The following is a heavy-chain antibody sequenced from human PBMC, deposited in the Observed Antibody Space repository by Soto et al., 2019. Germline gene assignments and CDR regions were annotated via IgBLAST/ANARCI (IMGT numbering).Heavy chain of an antibody. D-gene: IGHD3-3*01. V-gene: IGHV4-4*07. CDR3: AREAPGSGYYDAFDI. J-gene: IGHJ3*02. Sequence: SETLSLTCTVSGGSISSYYWSWIRQPAGKGLEWIGRIYTSGSTNYNPSLKSRVTMSVDTSKNQFSLKLSSVTAADTAVYYCAREAPGSGYYDAFDIWGQGTMVTVSS. CDR1: GGSISSYY. CDR2: IYTSGST.